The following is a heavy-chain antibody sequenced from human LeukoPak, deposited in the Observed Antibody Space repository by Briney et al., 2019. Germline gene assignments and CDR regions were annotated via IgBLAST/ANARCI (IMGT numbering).Heavy chain of an antibody. D-gene: IGHD6-13*01. CDR2: IKQDGSDK. CDR1: GFSFTNSW. J-gene: IGHJ4*02. CDR3: GRGGYTSSWYWVD. Sequence: GGSLRLSCAASGFSFTNSWMTWVRQAPGKGLEWVANIKQDGSDKYYVDPVKGRFTVSRDNAKNSLFLQMNNLRVDDTAVYYCGRGGYTSSWYWVDWGQGTQVTVSS. V-gene: IGHV3-7*01.